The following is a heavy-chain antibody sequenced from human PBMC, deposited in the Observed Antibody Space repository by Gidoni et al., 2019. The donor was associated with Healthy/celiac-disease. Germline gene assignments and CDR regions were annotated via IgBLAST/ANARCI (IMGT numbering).Heavy chain of an antibody. CDR3: ARGVRYCSGGSCYSNGYFDY. CDR2: INHSGST. V-gene: IGHV4-34*01. Sequence: QVQLQQWGAGLLKPSETLSLTCAVYGGSFSGYYWSWIRQPPGKGLEWIGEINHSGSTNYNPSLKSRVTISVDTSKNQFSLKLSSVTAADTAVYYCARGVRYCSGGSCYSNGYFDYWGQGTLVTVSS. CDR1: GGSFSGYY. D-gene: IGHD2-15*01. J-gene: IGHJ4*02.